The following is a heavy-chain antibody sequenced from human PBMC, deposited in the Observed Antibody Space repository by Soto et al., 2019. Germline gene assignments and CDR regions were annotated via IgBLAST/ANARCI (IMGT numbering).Heavy chain of an antibody. CDR2: TYYRSKWYN. CDR3: ARGSAWIQANWFDP. V-gene: IGHV6-1*01. J-gene: IGHJ5*02. D-gene: IGHD5-18*01. CDR1: GDSVSRNSAA. Sequence: SQTLSLTCAISGDSVSRNSAAWNWIRQSPSRGLEWLGRTYYRSKWYNDYAVSVKSRITINPDTSKNQFSLQLNSVTPEDTAVYYCARGSAWIQANWFDPWGQGTLVTVSS.